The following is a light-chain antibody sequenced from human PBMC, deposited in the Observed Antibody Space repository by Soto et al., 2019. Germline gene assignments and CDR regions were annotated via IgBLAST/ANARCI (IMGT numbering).Light chain of an antibody. CDR3: QQYGSSSRT. V-gene: IGKV3-20*01. J-gene: IGKJ1*01. CDR2: GAS. CDR1: QSVSSY. Sequence: LAPRDRATLSCRASQSVSSYLAWYQQKPGQAPRLLIYGASSRATGIPDRFSGSGSGTDFTLTISRLEPEDFAVYYCQQYGSSSRTFGQGTKVEIK.